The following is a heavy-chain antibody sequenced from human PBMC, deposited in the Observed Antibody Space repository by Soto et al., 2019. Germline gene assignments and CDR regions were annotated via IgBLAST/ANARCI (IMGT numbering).Heavy chain of an antibody. CDR3: ARDRRVGDLNDFYYYYGMDV. Sequence: QVQLVQSGAEVKKPGSSVKVSCKASGGTFSSYAISWVRQAPGQGLEWMGGIIPIFGTANYAQKFQGRVTITADESTSTAYMELSSLRSEDTAVYYCARDRRVGDLNDFYYYYGMDVWGQGTTVTVSS. J-gene: IGHJ6*02. CDR1: GGTFSSYA. CDR2: IIPIFGTA. D-gene: IGHD1-1*01. V-gene: IGHV1-69*01.